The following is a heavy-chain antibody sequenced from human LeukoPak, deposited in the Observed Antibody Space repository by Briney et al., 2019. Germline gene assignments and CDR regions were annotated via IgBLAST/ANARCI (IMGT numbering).Heavy chain of an antibody. D-gene: IGHD1-26*01. CDR2: FYSGGST. CDR3: ARDKFDGGYGVGGYYFDY. J-gene: IGHJ4*02. CDR1: WVTVSSNY. V-gene: IGHV3-53*01. Sequence: GGSLRLSCAASWVTVSSNYKSWVRPAPGEGLGGGSSFYSGGSTYYADSVKGRFTISRDNSKNTLCLQMNSLRAEDTAVYYCARDKFDGGYGVGGYYFDYWGQGTLVTVSS.